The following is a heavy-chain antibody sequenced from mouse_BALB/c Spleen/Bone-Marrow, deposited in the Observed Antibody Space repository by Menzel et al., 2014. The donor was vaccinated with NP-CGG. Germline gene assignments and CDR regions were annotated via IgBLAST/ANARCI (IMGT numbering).Heavy chain of an antibody. CDR1: GFNIKDTY. D-gene: IGHD1-1*01. CDR2: IDPANGNT. Sequence: DVKLQESGAELVKPGASVKLSCTASGFNIKDTYMHWVKQRPGQGLEWIGRIDPANGNTKYDPKFQGKATITADTSSNTAYLQLSSLTSEDTAVYYCASYYYGSSSFAYWGQGTMVTVSA. CDR3: ASYYYGSSSFAY. J-gene: IGHJ3*01. V-gene: IGHV14-3*02.